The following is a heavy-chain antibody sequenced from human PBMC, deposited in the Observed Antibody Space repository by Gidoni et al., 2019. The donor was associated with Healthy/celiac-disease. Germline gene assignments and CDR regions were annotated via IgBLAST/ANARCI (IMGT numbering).Heavy chain of an antibody. V-gene: IGHV4-59*01. Sequence: QVQLQESGPGLVKPSETLSLTCTVSGGSISSYYWSWIRQPPGKGLEWIGYIYYSGRTNYNPSLKSRVTISVDTSKNQFSLKLSSVTAADTAVYYCARGPGGEGLLYLGVNTKPWLFYYMDVWGKGTTVTVSS. J-gene: IGHJ6*03. CDR3: ARGPGGEGLLYLGVNTKPWLFYYMDV. CDR1: GGSISSYY. D-gene: IGHD3-3*01. CDR2: IYYSGRT.